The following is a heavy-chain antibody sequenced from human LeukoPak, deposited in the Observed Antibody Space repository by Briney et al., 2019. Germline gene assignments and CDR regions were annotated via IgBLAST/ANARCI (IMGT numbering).Heavy chain of an antibody. D-gene: IGHD3-3*01. CDR1: GFTFSSYA. CDR2: IYYSGST. J-gene: IGHJ6*03. V-gene: IGHV4-38-2*01. CDR3: ARSVSGVYYMDV. Sequence: GSLRLSCAASGFTFSSYAMSWVRQAPGKGLEWIGSIYYSGSTYYNPSLKSRVTISVDTSKNQFSLKLSSVTAADTAVYYCARSVSGVYYMDVWGKGTTVTVSS.